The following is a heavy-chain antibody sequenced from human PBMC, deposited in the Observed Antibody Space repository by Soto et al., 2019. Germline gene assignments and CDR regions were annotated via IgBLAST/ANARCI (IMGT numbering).Heavy chain of an antibody. V-gene: IGHV4-30-2*01. D-gene: IGHD3-10*01. CDR3: ARLVYDTRLNYMYFDF. CDR2: IYYSGTT. CDR1: NGSVSSGTYS. Sequence: SETLSLTCTVSNGSVSSGTYSWSWVRQPPGKGLEWIGYIYYSGTTYYTPSLKSRLTMSMDRANDHFSLNLTPVTAADTAIYFCARLVYDTRLNYMYFDFWGQGALVTVSS. J-gene: IGHJ4*02.